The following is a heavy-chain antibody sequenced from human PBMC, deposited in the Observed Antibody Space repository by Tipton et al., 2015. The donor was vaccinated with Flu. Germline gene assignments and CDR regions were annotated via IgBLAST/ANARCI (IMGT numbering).Heavy chain of an antibody. V-gene: IGHV4-61*02. J-gene: IGHJ4*02. CDR2: ISASGST. CDR3: ARHRHGDSRDFEY. Sequence: LRLTCSVSDVSISNSGYYWSWIRRTDGKGLEWIGRISASGSTNYNPALRSRVAISVDTSRNQVSLRLDSVTAADTAVYHCARHRHGDSRDFEYWGQGTLVTVSS. CDR1: DVSISNSGYY. D-gene: IGHD4-17*01.